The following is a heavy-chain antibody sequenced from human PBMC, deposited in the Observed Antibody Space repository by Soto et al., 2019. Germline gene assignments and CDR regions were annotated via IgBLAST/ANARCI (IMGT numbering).Heavy chain of an antibody. Sequence: GGSLRLSCAASGFIFTRYSMNWVRQAPGKGLEWVSSISSTTNYIYYGDSMEGRFSISRDNAKNSLYLEMNSLRAEDTAWYYCARESDALTSNFGSCRRRTMLTVSS. V-gene: IGHV3-21*06. CDR2: ISSTTNYI. CDR3: ARESDALTSNFGS. J-gene: IGHJ4*02. CDR1: GFIFTRYS.